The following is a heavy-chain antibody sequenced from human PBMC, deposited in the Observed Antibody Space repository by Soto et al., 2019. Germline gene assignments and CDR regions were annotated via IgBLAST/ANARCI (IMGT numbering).Heavy chain of an antibody. CDR3: ARRLSLSVKIDY. CDR2: IYYSGST. D-gene: IGHD3-16*02. J-gene: IGHJ4*03. CDR1: GGSVYICVYY. Sequence: AWCTPSLSSTVSGGSVYICVYYWPLIRQPRGQGWAGCRYIYYSGSTNDKPSLKSRVTIQVDSSKNHFPLDLSSVTHTYTAVYYCARRLSLSVKIDYWGQGTTVTVSP. V-gene: IGHV4-61*08.